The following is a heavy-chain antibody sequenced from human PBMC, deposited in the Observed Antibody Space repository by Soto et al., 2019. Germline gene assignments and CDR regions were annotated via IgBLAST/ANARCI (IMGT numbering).Heavy chain of an antibody. CDR3: AKVGVMDDYVWGSYRPGHLDY. J-gene: IGHJ4*02. D-gene: IGHD3-16*02. CDR2: ISYDGSNK. CDR1: GFTFSSYG. V-gene: IGHV3-30*18. Sequence: PGGSLRLSCAASGFTFSSYGMHWVRQAPGKGLEWVAVISYDGSNKYYADSVKGRFTISRDNSKNTLYLQMNSLRAEDTAVYYCAKVGVMDDYVWGSYRPGHLDYWGQGTLVTVSS.